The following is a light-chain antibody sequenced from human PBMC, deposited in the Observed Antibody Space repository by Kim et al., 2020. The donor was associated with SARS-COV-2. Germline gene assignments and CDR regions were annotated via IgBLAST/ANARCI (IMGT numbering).Light chain of an antibody. CDR2: WRN. Sequence: GQRGATFYSAGSAHIVGIYDYWWQQLPGAAPKHLIFWRNQRPSGGLDRFSGSKSGTSSAWPTSGVLCEEEADYYCAAWDDGLRGPVFGGGTKLIVL. V-gene: IGLV1-47*01. CDR1: SAHIVGIY. CDR3: AAWDDGLRGPV. J-gene: IGLJ3*02.